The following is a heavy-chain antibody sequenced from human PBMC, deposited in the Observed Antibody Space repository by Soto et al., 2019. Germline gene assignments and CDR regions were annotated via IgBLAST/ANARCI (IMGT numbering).Heavy chain of an antibody. D-gene: IGHD1-1*01. J-gene: IGHJ6*02. V-gene: IGHV1-69*12. Sequence: QVQLVQSGAEVKKPGSSVKVSCKASGGTFSSYAISWVRQAPGQGLEWMGGIIPIFGTANYAQKFQGRVTITADESTSTAYMELSSLRSEDTAVYYCATVRLVELDRRETGYYYYYGMDVWGQGTTVTVSS. CDR1: GGTFSSYA. CDR3: ATVRLVELDRRETGYYYYYGMDV. CDR2: IIPIFGTA.